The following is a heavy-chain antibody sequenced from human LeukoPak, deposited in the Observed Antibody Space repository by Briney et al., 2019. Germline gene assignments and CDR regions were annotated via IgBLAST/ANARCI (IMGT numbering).Heavy chain of an antibody. CDR1: GGTFSSYA. V-gene: IGHV1-69*13. CDR2: IIPIFGTA. D-gene: IGHD3-3*01. CDR3: ARGHYDFWSGYPLPPYYFDY. Sequence: SVKVSCKASGGTFSSYAISWVRQAPGQGLEWMGGIIPIFGTANYAQKFQGRATITADESTSTAYMELSSLRSEDTAVYYCARGHYDFWSGYPLPPYYFDYWGQGTLVTVSS. J-gene: IGHJ4*02.